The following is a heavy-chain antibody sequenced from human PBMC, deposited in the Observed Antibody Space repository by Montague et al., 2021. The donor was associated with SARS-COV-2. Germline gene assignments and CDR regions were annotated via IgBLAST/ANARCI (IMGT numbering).Heavy chain of an antibody. D-gene: IGHD2-21*01. CDR2: INHSGST. V-gene: IGHV4-34*01. J-gene: IGHJ4*02. CDR1: GGSISSYY. CDR3: AREVRGRIVVVIAIPYYYFDY. Sequence: SETLSLTYTVSGGSISSYYWSWIRQPPGKGLEWIGEINHSGSTNYNPSLKSRVTISVDTSKNQFSLKLSSVTAADTAVYYCAREVRGRIVVVIAIPYYYFDYWGQGTLVTVSS.